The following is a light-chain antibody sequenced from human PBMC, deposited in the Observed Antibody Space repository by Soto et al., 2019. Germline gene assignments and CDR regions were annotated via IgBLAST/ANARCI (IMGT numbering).Light chain of an antibody. CDR3: SSYTSSSTYV. J-gene: IGLJ1*01. CDR1: SSDVGDYNY. V-gene: IGLV2-14*01. CDR2: EVT. Sequence: QSALTQPASVSGSPGQSITISCTGTSSDVGDYNYVSWYQQHPGKAPKLMIYEVTNRPSGVSNRFSGSKSGNTASLTISGLHAEDEADYYCSSYTSSSTYVFGTGTKLTVL.